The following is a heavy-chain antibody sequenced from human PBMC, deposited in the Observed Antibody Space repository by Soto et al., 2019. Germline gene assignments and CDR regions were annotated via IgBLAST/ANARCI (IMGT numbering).Heavy chain of an antibody. V-gene: IGHV3-33*01. Sequence: GGSLRLSCVASGFTFSSYGMHWVRQAPGKGLEWVAVTWYDGSNKYYADSVKGRFTISRDNSKNTLYLQMNSLRAEETAVYYCARYYDFWSGYCLRYYYYGMDVWGQGTTVTVSS. J-gene: IGHJ6*02. CDR3: ARYYDFWSGYCLRYYYYGMDV. D-gene: IGHD3-3*01. CDR2: TWYDGSNK. CDR1: GFTFSSYG.